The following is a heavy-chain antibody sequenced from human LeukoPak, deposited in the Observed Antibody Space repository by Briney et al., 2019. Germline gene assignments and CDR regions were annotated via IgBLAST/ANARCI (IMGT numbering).Heavy chain of an antibody. CDR2: IIPIFGTA. Sequence: SVKVSCKASGGTFSSYAISWVRQAPGQGLEWMGGIIPIFGTANYAQKFQGRVTITADKSTSTAYMELSSLRSEDAAVYYCARGPTYDYVWGSYRSSSYFVYWGQGTLVTVSS. CDR1: GGTFSSYA. D-gene: IGHD3-16*02. V-gene: IGHV1-69*06. J-gene: IGHJ4*02. CDR3: ARGPTYDYVWGSYRSSSYFVY.